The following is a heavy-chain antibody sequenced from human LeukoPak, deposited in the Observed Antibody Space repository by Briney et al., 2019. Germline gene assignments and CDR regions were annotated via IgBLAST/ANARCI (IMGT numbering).Heavy chain of an antibody. CDR1: GFTFITFA. J-gene: IGHJ6*02. Sequence: PGGSLRLSCVASGFTFITFAMYWLRQAPGKGLEWVSAIGANVGSTSYADSVRGRFTISRDNSRNTLYLQMSSLRTDDTATYYCTKSTDYWYYGMDVWAKGPPSLSP. V-gene: IGHV3-23*01. CDR3: TKSTDYWYYGMDV. D-gene: IGHD2-8*02. CDR2: IGANVGST.